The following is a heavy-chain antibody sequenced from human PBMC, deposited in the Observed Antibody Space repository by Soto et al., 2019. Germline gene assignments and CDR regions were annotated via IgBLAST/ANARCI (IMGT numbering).Heavy chain of an antibody. V-gene: IGHV1-8*02. J-gene: IGHJ3*02. CDR3: ARMANPQPFDI. CDR2: MNPNSGNT. Sequence: ASVKVSCKASGGTFSSYTISWVRQAPGQGLEWMGRMNPNSGNTGYAQKFQGRVTMTRNTSISTAYMELSSLRSEDTAVYYCARMANPQPFDIWGQGTMLTVSS. CDR1: GGTFSSYT. D-gene: IGHD1-1*01.